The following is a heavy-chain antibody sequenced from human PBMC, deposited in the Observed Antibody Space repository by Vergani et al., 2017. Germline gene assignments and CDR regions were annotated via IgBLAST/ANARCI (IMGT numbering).Heavy chain of an antibody. CDR3: ARGGYCSGTSGLSNWFDP. CDR1: GYTFTSYD. D-gene: IGHD2-2*01. V-gene: IGHV1-8*01. Sequence: QVQLVQPGAEVKKPGASVKASCKASGYTFTSYDINWVRQATGQGLEWMGWMNPNSGNTGYAQKFQGRVTLTRNTSLSTAYMELSSLRSGDTAVYYGARGGYCSGTSGLSNWFDPWGQGTLVTVSS. J-gene: IGHJ5*02. CDR2: MNPNSGNT.